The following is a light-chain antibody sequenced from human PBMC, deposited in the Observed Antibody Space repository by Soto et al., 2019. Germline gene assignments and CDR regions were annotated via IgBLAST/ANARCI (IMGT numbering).Light chain of an antibody. CDR3: QQYNNWPRT. V-gene: IGKV3-15*01. CDR1: QSITNN. J-gene: IGKJ1*01. CDR2: GAS. Sequence: EIVMTQSPATLSVSPGESATLSCRASQSITNNLAWYQQKPGQPPRLLIYGASTRATGFPARFSGSGSGTEFTLTISSLQSEDFAVYYCQQYNNWPRTFGQGTKVDIK.